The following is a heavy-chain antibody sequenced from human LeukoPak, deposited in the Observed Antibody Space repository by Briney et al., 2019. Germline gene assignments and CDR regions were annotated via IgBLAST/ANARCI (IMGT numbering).Heavy chain of an antibody. J-gene: IGHJ4*02. D-gene: IGHD5-12*01. CDR1: GGTFISYA. CDR3: ARGARSGYDSRFDY. V-gene: IGHV1-69*10. CDR2: IIPIFGIA. Sequence: SVKVSCKASGGTFISYAISWVRQAPGQGLEWMGRIIPIFGIANYAQKFQGRVTITADKSTSTAYMELSSLRSEDTAVYYCARGARSGYDSRFDYWGQGTLVTVSS.